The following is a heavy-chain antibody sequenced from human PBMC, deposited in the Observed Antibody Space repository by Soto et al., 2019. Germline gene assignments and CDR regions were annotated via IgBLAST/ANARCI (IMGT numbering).Heavy chain of an antibody. CDR2: INHSGST. Sequence: SETLSLTCAVYGGSFSGYYWSWIRQPPEMGLEWIGEINHSGSTNYNPSLKSRVNISVDTSKTQFSLKLSSVTAADTAVYYCARGFVDGGNTVVFDYWGQGTLVTVSS. D-gene: IGHD2-15*01. CDR1: GGSFSGYY. J-gene: IGHJ4*02. CDR3: ARGFVDGGNTVVFDY. V-gene: IGHV4-34*01.